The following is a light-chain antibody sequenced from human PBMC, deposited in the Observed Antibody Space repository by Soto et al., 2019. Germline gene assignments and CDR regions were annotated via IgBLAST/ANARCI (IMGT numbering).Light chain of an antibody. J-gene: IGKJ1*01. Sequence: EIVLTQSPGTLSLSPGERATLSCRASQSVPKNYLAWYQHKPGQAPRLLIYGPSSRATGIPDRFSDSGSGTDFTLSISRLEPEDFAVYYCHQYATSPQTFGQGTKVEIK. CDR2: GPS. CDR1: QSVPKNY. V-gene: IGKV3-20*01. CDR3: HQYATSPQT.